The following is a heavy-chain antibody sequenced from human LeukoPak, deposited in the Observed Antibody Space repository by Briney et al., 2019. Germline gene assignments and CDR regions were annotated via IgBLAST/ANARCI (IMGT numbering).Heavy chain of an antibody. CDR1: GFTFSSYG. CDR3: ASRSGYYYYYMDV. CDR2: ISYDGSNK. V-gene: IGHV3-30*03. J-gene: IGHJ6*03. Sequence: PGGSLRLSCAASGFTFSSYGMHWVRQAPGKGLEWVAVISYDGSNKYYADSVKGRFTISRDNSKNTLYLQMNSLRAEDTAVYYCASRSGYYYYYMDVWGKGTTVTISS.